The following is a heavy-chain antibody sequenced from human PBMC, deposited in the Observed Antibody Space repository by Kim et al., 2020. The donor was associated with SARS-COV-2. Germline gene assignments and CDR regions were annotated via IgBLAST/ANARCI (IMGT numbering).Heavy chain of an antibody. CDR3: ATEFYLRPGHTMVRGVIPGWKIFDY. CDR1: GYTLTELS. CDR2: FDPEDGET. J-gene: IGHJ4*02. D-gene: IGHD3-10*01. V-gene: IGHV1-24*01. Sequence: ASVKVSCKVSGYTLTELSMHWVRQAPGKGLEWMGGFDPEDGETIYAQKFQGRVTMTEDTSTDTAYMELSSLRSEDTAVYYCATEFYLRPGHTMVRGVIPGWKIFDYWGQGTLVTVSS.